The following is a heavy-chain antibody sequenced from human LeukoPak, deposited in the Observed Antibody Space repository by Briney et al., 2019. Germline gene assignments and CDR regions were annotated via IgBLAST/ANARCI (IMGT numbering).Heavy chain of an antibody. V-gene: IGHV4-34*01. J-gene: IGHJ4*02. CDR2: INHSGST. Sequence: SQTLSLTCAVYGGSFSGYYWSWIRQPPGKELEWIGEINHSGSTKYNPSLKSRVTISVDTSKNQFSLKLSSVTAADTAVYYCARGRGRWLQLTRYFDYWGQGTLVTVSS. CDR1: GGSFSGYY. CDR3: ARGRGRWLQLTRYFDY. D-gene: IGHD5-24*01.